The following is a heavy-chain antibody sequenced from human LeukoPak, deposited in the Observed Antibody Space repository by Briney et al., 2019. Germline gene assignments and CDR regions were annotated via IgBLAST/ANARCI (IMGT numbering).Heavy chain of an antibody. J-gene: IGHJ3*02. V-gene: IGHV3-21*01. D-gene: IGHD1-14*01. CDR3: AREGTLPGGDAFDI. Sequence: PGGSLRLSCAASGFTFSSYSMNWVRQAPGKGLEWVSSISSSSSYIYYADSVKGRFTISRDNAKNSLYLQMNSLRAEDTAVYYCAREGTLPGGDAFDIWGQGTMVTVSS. CDR1: GFTFSSYS. CDR2: ISSSSSYI.